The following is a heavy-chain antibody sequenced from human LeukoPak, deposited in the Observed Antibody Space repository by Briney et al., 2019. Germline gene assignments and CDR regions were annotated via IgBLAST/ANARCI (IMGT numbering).Heavy chain of an antibody. CDR3: ARLYDSSGYTNWLDP. J-gene: IGHJ5*02. CDR2: IYYSGSS. CDR1: GGSISSHY. D-gene: IGHD3-22*01. V-gene: IGHV4-59*11. Sequence: SETLSLTCTVSGGSISSHYWSWFRQPPGKGLEWIGYIYYSGSSKYNPSLKSRVTISVDTSMNQFSLKLSSVTAADTAVYYCARLYDSSGYTNWLDPWGQGTLVTVSS.